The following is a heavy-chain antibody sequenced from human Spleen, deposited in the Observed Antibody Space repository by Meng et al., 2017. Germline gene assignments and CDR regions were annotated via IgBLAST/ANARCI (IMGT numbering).Heavy chain of an antibody. D-gene: IGHD6-19*01. CDR1: SGSISNYY. V-gene: IGHV4-59*08. Sequence: QVQLQEAGPGLVKPSETLSRTGTVSSGSISNYYYNWIRQPPGKELEWIGYIYYSGSTNYNPSLKSRVTISVDTSKNQFSLKLSSVTAADTAIYYCARHPAPYNSGSAFDIWGQGTMVTVSS. CDR3: ARHPAPYNSGSAFDI. J-gene: IGHJ3*02. CDR2: IYYSGST.